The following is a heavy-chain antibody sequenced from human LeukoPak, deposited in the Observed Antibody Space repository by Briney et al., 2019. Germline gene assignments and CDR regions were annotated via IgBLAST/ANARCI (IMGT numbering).Heavy chain of an antibody. V-gene: IGHV1-18*01. J-gene: IGHJ6*02. CDR2: ISAYNGNT. D-gene: IGHD6-19*01. Sequence: EASVKVSCKASDYSFTSYAINWARQAPGQGLEWLGWISAYNGNTNYAQKFQDRVTLTTDASTSTAYLELRSLTSDDTAVYYCARDPLSSTWSNYYHAMDVWGPGTTVTVSS. CDR1: DYSFTSYA. CDR3: ARDPLSSTWSNYYHAMDV.